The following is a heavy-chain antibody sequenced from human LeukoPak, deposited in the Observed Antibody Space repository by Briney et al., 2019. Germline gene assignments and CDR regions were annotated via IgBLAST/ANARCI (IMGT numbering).Heavy chain of an antibody. V-gene: IGHV3-21*01. CDR2: ISSSSSYI. CDR3: VRTIRDYCSGGSCSTFYYYYYYMDV. D-gene: IGHD2-15*01. Sequence: GGSLRLSCAASGFTFSSYGMNWVRQAPGKGLEWVSSISSSSSYIYYADSVKGRFTISRDNAKNSPYLQMNSLRAEDTAVYYCVRTIRDYCSGGSCSTFYYYYYYMDVWGKGTTVTVSS. J-gene: IGHJ6*03. CDR1: GFTFSSYG.